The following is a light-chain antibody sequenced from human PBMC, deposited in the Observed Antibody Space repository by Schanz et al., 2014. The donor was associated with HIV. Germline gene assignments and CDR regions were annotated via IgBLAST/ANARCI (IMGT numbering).Light chain of an antibody. CDR2: TQD. CDR3: ASWDDIRSGPV. J-gene: IGLJ2*01. CDR1: SSNIGNNA. Sequence: QSVLTQPPSVSGTPGQKVNISCSGSSSNIGNNAVSWYQQLPGTATRLLIYTQDQRPSVVTDRFSGSTSGTAASLTISVLQSEEEDDYCWASWDDIRSGPVFGGGTKLTVL. V-gene: IGLV1-44*01.